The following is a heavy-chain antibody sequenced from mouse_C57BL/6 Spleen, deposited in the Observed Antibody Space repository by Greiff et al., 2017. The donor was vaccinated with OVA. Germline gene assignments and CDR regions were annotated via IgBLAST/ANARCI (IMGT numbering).Heavy chain of an antibody. Sequence: DVKLVESGGGLVKPGGSLKLSCAASGFTFSDYGMHWVRQAPEKGLEWVAYISSGSSTIYYADTVKGRFTISRDNAKNTLFLQMTSLRSEDTAMYYCARPGHWYFDVWGTGTTVTVSS. CDR2: ISSGSSTI. V-gene: IGHV5-17*01. CDR3: ARPGHWYFDV. J-gene: IGHJ1*03. CDR1: GFTFSDYG.